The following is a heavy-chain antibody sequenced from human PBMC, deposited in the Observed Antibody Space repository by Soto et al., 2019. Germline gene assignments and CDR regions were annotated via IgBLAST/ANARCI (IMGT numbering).Heavy chain of an antibody. CDR2: ISGSGINT. CDR1: GFTFSSYG. CDR3: SKWPPRYCSGGSCPPRLYYLVY. Sequence: PGGSLRLSCAASGFTFSSYGMSWVRQAPGKGLEWVSAISGSGINTYYADSVKGRFTISRDNSKNTLYLQMNSLRAEDTAVYYCSKWPPRYCSGGSCPPRLYYLVYWGQGPLVTVS. V-gene: IGHV3-23*01. D-gene: IGHD2-15*01. J-gene: IGHJ4*02.